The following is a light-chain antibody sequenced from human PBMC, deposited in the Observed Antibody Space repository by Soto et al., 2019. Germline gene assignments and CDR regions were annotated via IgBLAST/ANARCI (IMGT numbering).Light chain of an antibody. CDR1: SSNIGSNT. CDR2: SNN. Sequence: QSVLTQPPSASGTPGQRVTISCSGSSSNIGSNTVNWYQHLPRAAPKLLIQSNNQRPSGVPDRFSGSQSGTSACLAISGLQSEDEADYYCAVWDDSLNGYVFGTGTKVTVL. V-gene: IGLV1-44*01. CDR3: AVWDDSLNGYV. J-gene: IGLJ1*01.